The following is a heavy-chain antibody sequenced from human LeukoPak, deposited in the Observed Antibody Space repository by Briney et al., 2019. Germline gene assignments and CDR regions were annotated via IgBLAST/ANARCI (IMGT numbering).Heavy chain of an antibody. CDR2: ISYDGKNK. D-gene: IGHD5-12*01. CDR1: GFTFSSQG. CDR3: AKGYSGYDYAFGI. J-gene: IGHJ3*02. Sequence: PGRSLRLSCAASGFTFSSQGIHWVRQAPGKGLEWVAVISYDGKNKYYADSVKGRFTISRDNSKNTLYLQMDSLRAEDTAMYYCAKGYSGYDYAFGIWGQGTMVTVSS. V-gene: IGHV3-30*18.